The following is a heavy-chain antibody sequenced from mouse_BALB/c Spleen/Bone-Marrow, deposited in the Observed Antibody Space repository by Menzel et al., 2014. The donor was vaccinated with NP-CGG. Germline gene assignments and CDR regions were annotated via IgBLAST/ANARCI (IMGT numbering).Heavy chain of an antibody. CDR3: ARPGRYDGAWFAY. Sequence: VQLQQSGPELVKPGASMKISCKASGYSFTVYTMSWVRQSHGKNLEWIGLINPYNGGTIYNQKFKGKATLTVDKSSSTAYMELLSLTSEDSAVYYCARPGRYDGAWFAYWGQGTLVTVSA. CDR2: INPYNGGT. D-gene: IGHD2-14*01. CDR1: GYSFTVYT. V-gene: IGHV1-18*01. J-gene: IGHJ3*01.